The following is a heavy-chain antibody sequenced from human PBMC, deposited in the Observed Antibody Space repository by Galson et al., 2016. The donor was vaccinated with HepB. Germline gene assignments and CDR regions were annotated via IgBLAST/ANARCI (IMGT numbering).Heavy chain of an antibody. Sequence: SLRLSCAASGFTFTTSAMSWVRQAPGKGLEWVSAISTDGRTANQADSVKGRFTISRDDSKNTLYLQMNSLRAEDTAVYYCAKQLPYGGNSRSPDYWGQGTLVTVSS. J-gene: IGHJ4*02. CDR2: ISTDGRTA. V-gene: IGHV3-23*01. CDR1: GFTFTTSA. CDR3: AKQLPYGGNSRSPDY. D-gene: IGHD4-23*01.